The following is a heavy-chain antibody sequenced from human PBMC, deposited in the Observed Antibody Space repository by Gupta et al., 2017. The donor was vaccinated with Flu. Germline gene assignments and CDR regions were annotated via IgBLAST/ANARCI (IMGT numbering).Heavy chain of an antibody. Sequence: YGMTWVRQAPGKGLEWVSCITGCGGTTNYADYVKGRVTITRDNSKNTLYLEMNSLRAEDTAVYYCARQLTVTSPTGNYFDYWGQGALVTVSS. V-gene: IGHV3-23*01. J-gene: IGHJ4*02. CDR1: YG. CDR2: ITGCGGTT. CDR3: ARQLTVTSPTGNYFDY. D-gene: IGHD4-4*01.